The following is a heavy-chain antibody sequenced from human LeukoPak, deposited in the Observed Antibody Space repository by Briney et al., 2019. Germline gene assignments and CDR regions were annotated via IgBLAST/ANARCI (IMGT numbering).Heavy chain of an antibody. J-gene: IGHJ4*02. CDR1: GGSISSYY. CDR2: IYYSGST. D-gene: IGHD4-17*01. CDR3: ARQPHTVTTGFDY. V-gene: IGHV4-59*01. Sequence: SETLSLTCNVSGGSISSYYWSSIRQPPGKGLEWIGHIYYSGSTNYNPSLKSRVTISVDTSKNQFSLKLSSVTAADTAVYYCARQPHTVTTGFDYWGQGTLVTVSS.